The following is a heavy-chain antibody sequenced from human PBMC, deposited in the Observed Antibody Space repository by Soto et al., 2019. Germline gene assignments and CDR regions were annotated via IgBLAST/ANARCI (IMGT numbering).Heavy chain of an antibody. CDR3: ARDTPPVHDYGDYVRPEYFQH. D-gene: IGHD4-17*01. CDR1: GFTFSSYA. CDR2: ISYDGSNK. V-gene: IGHV3-30-3*01. J-gene: IGHJ1*01. Sequence: PGGSLRLSCAASGFTFSSYAMHWVRQAPGKGLEWVAVISYDGSNKYYADSVKGRFTISRDNSKNTLYLQMNSLRAEDTAVYYCARDTPPVHDYGDYVRPEYFQHWGQGTLVTVSS.